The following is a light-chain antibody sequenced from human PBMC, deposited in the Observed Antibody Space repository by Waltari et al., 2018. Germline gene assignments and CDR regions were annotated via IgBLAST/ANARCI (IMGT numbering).Light chain of an antibody. V-gene: IGLV1-47*01. Sequence: QSVLTQPPSASATPGQRVIISCSGSRSNLGSNYLYWYQQLPGTAPKRPIYRNNERPSGVSDRFSASKSGTSASLVISGLRSEDEAVYYCASWDDSHYVFGPGTTVTVL. CDR2: RNN. CDR3: ASWDDSHYV. J-gene: IGLJ1*01. CDR1: RSNLGSNY.